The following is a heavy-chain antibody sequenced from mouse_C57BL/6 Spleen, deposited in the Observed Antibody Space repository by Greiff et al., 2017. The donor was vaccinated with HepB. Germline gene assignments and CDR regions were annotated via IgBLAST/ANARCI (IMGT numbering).Heavy chain of an antibody. D-gene: IGHD1-1*01. CDR3: AGWRSSSYFDY. CDR1: GYAFSSSW. Sequence: VMLVESGPELVKPGASVKISCKASGYAFSSSWMNWVKQRPGKGLEWIGRIYPGDGDTNYNGKFKGKATLTADKASSTAYMQLSSLTSEDSAVYFCAGWRSSSYFDYWGQGTTLTVSS. J-gene: IGHJ2*01. CDR2: IYPGDGDT. V-gene: IGHV1-82*01.